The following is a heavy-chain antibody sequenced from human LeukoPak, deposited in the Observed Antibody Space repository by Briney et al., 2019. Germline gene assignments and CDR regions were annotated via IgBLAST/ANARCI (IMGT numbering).Heavy chain of an antibody. J-gene: IGHJ5*02. CDR3: AKEDGDIYCSGGSCHNWFDP. CDR2: ISWDGGST. CDR1: GFTFDDYT. V-gene: IGHV3-43*01. Sequence: GGSLRLSCAASGFTFDDYTMHWDRQAPGKGLEWVSLISWDGGSTYYADSVKGRFTISRDNSKNSLYLQMNSLRTEDTALYYCAKEDGDIYCSGGSCHNWFDPWGQGTLVTVSS. D-gene: IGHD2-15*01.